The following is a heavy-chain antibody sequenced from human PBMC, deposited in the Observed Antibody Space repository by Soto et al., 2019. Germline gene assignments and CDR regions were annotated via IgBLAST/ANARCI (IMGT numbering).Heavy chain of an antibody. CDR1: AFTFSSYG. V-gene: IGHV3-30*18. D-gene: IGHD6-19*01. J-gene: IGHJ6*03. CDR3: AKDPNSSGWYGYYYYYYMDV. CDR2: ISYDGSNE. Sequence: QVQLVESGGRVVQPGGSQRLSCAASAFTFSSYGMHWVRQAPGKGLEWVAAISYDGSNEYYADSVKGRFTISRDNSKNTLYLHMNSLRAEDTAVYYCAKDPNSSGWYGYYYYYYMDVWGKGTTVTVSS.